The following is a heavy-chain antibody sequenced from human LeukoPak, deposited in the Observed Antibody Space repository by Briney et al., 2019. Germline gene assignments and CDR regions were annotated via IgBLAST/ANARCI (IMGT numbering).Heavy chain of an antibody. J-gene: IGHJ6*03. CDR1: GFTFSSYA. V-gene: IGHV3-23*01. CDR3: AKNRASSGYSAMDV. D-gene: IGHD3-22*01. CDR2: ISGSGGST. Sequence: GGSLRLSCAASGFTFSSYAMSWVRQAPGKGLGWVSGISGSGGSTYYADSAKGRFTISRDNYKNTLYLQMNSLRAEDTAVYYCAKNRASSGYSAMDVWGKGTTVIVSS.